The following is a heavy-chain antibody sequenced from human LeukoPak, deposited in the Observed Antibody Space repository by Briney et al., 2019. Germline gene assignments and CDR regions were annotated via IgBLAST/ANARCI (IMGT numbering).Heavy chain of an antibody. D-gene: IGHD2-15*01. V-gene: IGHV4-38-2*01. CDR2: IHDSGST. CDR1: GFTFSDYY. CDR3: WLQRMVAAYFDS. Sequence: GSLRLSCAASGFTFSDYYMSWIRQPPGKGLEWIGSIHDSGSTYYNQTLKSRVTISVDTSKNQFSLQLSSVTAADTAVYYCWLQRMVAAYFDSWGQGTLVTVSS. J-gene: IGHJ4*02.